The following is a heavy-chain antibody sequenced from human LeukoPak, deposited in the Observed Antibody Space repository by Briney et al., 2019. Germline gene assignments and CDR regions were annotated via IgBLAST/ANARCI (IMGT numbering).Heavy chain of an antibody. CDR1: GGSISSSNW. V-gene: IGHV4-4*02. J-gene: IGHJ4*02. D-gene: IGHD2-15*01. CDR3: ARDSKASGAHRFDY. CDR2: IYHSGST. Sequence: PSETLSLTCAVSGGSISSSNWWSWVRPPPGKGLEWIGEIYHSGSTNYNPSLKSRVTISVDKSKNQFSLKLSSVTAADTAVYYCARDSKASGAHRFDYWGQGTLVTVSS.